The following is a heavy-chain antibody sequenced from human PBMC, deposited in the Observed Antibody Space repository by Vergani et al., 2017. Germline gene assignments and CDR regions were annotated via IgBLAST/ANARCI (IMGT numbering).Heavy chain of an antibody. J-gene: IGHJ5*01. V-gene: IGHV3-74*01. Sequence: EVQLVESGGGLIHPGGSLRLSCEGSGFSFSGYWMHWVRQSPEKGLVWVSRIKSDGSITNYADSVKGRFTISRDNAKNTLYLEMNSLRGDHTAIYYCVRARCSGPCFMSNWFDSWGQGTLVTVSS. CDR1: GFSFSGYW. D-gene: IGHD5-12*01. CDR3: VRARCSGPCFMSNWFDS. CDR2: IKSDGSIT.